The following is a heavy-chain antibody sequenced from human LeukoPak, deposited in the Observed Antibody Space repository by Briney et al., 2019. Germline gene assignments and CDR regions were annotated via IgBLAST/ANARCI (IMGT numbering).Heavy chain of an antibody. CDR2: INPSGGST. J-gene: IGHJ4*02. V-gene: IGHV1-46*01. CDR3: ARDFSAYSGSYYFNY. D-gene: IGHD1-26*01. CDR1: GYTFTSYY. Sequence: GASVKVSCKASGYTFTSYYMHWVRQAPGQGLEWMGIINPSGGSTSYAQKFQGRVTMTRDTSTSTVYTELSSLRSEDTAVYYCARDFSAYSGSYYFNYWGQGTLVTVSS.